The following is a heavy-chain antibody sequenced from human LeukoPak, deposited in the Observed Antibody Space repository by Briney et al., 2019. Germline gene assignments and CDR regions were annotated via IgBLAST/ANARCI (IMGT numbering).Heavy chain of an antibody. Sequence: GGSLRLSCAASGFTVSNFGMHWVRRAPGKGREWVAIIWYDGTNKYYADSVKGRFTISRDNAKNSLYLQMNSLRDDDPAVYYCARGSYWGSSGNGFEYWGPGTLVTVSS. CDR2: IWYDGTNK. CDR3: ARGSYWGSSGNGFEY. D-gene: IGHD7-27*01. CDR1: GFTVSNFG. J-gene: IGHJ4*02. V-gene: IGHV3-33*01.